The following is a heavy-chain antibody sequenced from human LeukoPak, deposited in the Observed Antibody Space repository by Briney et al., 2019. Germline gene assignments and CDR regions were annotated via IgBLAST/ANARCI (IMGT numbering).Heavy chain of an antibody. V-gene: IGHV5-51*01. CDR3: ARRMKGKAVVVVSFDY. D-gene: IGHD2-15*01. Sequence: GESLKISCKGSGYSFTSYWIGWVRQMPGKGLEWMGIIYPGDSDTRYSPSFQGQVTISADKSISTAYLQLSSLKASDTAMYYCARRMKGKAVVVVSFDYWGQGTLVIVSS. CDR1: GYSFTSYW. J-gene: IGHJ4*02. CDR2: IYPGDSDT.